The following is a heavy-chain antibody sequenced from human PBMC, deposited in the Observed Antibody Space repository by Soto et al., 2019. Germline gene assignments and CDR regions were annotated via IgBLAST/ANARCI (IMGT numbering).Heavy chain of an antibody. Sequence: QVQLQESGPGLVKPSQTLSLTCTVSGGSISSGDYYWSWIRQPPGKGLEWIGYIYYSGSTNFNPSLESRVTISRDTSKNQFSLQLTSLTAADTAVYYCARGMGLGLGEQTALGYWGQGTLVTVSS. CDR1: GGSISSGDYY. CDR3: ARGMGLGLGEQTALGY. V-gene: IGHV4-30-4*01. CDR2: IYYSGST. D-gene: IGHD3-16*01. J-gene: IGHJ4*02.